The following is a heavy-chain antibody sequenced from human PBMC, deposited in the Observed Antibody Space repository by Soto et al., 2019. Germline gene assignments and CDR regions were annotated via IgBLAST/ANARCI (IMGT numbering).Heavy chain of an antibody. D-gene: IGHD3-16*02. CDR3: AKESPQAYDYIWESDRGEYFQH. J-gene: IGHJ1*01. V-gene: IGHV3-23*01. CDR2: ISGSGGST. CDR1: GFTFSSYA. Sequence: EVQLLESGGGLVQPGGSLRLSCAASGFTFSSYAMSWVRQAPGKGLEWVSAISGSGGSTYYADSVKGRVTISRDNSKNAQYLQMNSLKAVYTAVYYCAKESPQAYDYIWESDRGEYFQHWGQGTLVTVSS.